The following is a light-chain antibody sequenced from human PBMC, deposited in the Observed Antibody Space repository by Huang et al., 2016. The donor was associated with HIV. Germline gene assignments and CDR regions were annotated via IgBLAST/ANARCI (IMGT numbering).Light chain of an antibody. Sequence: EIVLTQSPGTLSLSPRERATLSCRASQSVSSSSLAWYQHKPGQAPRRLIYGASSRATGGPDRVRGSGSGTDFTLTISRLEFEDFAVYYCQQYGSSPPYTFGQGTKLEIK. CDR3: QQYGSSPPYT. V-gene: IGKV3-20*01. CDR2: GAS. CDR1: QSVSSSS. J-gene: IGKJ2*01.